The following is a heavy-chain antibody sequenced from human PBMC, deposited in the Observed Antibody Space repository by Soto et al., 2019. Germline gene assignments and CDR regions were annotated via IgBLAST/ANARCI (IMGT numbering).Heavy chain of an antibody. J-gene: IGHJ4*02. V-gene: IGHV1-46*03. D-gene: IGHD6-25*01. CDR2: VNPTGGST. CDR1: GYTFTSYY. CDR3: ARHLAAGDS. Sequence: QVQLVQSGAEVKKPGASVRVSCKASGYTFTSYYIHWVRQAPGQGLEWMAIVNPTGGSTNYAQKCQGRITVTFDTSTSTVFMELNSLRYEDTAVYYCARHLAAGDSWGQGTLVTVSS.